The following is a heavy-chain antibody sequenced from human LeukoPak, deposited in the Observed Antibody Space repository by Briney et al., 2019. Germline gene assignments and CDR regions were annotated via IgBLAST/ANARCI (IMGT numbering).Heavy chain of an antibody. CDR3: ARGGDNGSYLDY. CDR2: INHSGRT. CDR1: GGSFSGYY. J-gene: IGHJ4*02. D-gene: IGHD1-26*01. V-gene: IGHV4-34*01. Sequence: SETLSLTCAVYGGSFSGYYWSWIRQPPGKGLEWIGEINHSGRTNYNPSLKSRVTISVDTSKNQFSLKLSSVTAADTAVYYCARGGDNGSYLDYWGQGTLVTVSS.